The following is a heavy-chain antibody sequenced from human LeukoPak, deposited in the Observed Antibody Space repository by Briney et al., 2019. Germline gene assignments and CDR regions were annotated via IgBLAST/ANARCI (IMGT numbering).Heavy chain of an antibody. CDR1: GYTFTGYY. CDR3: ARAPSESTVTAF. J-gene: IGHJ4*02. D-gene: IGHD4-17*01. V-gene: IGHV1-2*02. CDR2: INPNSGGT. Sequence: ASVKVSCKASGYTFTGYYMHWVRQAPGQGFEWMGWINPNSGGTNYAQKFQGRVTMTRDTSISTAYMELSRLRSDDTAVYYCARAPSESTVTAFWGQGTLVTVSS.